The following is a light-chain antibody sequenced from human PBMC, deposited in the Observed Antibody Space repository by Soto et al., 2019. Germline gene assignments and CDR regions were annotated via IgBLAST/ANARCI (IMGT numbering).Light chain of an antibody. CDR2: LNSDGSH. J-gene: IGLJ2*01. Sequence: QLVLTQSPSASASLGASVKLTCTLSSGHSSYVIAWHQQQPEEGPRYLMKLNSDGSHTKGGGIPDRFSGSSSGAERYLTISSLQSEDEADYYCQTWGTGIVVFGGGTKVTVL. CDR1: SGHSSYV. V-gene: IGLV4-69*01. CDR3: QTWGTGIVV.